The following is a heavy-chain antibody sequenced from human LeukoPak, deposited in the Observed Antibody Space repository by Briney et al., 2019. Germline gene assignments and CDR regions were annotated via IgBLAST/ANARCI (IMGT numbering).Heavy chain of an antibody. D-gene: IGHD1-1*01. J-gene: IGHJ4*02. CDR1: GGSISSYY. V-gene: IGHV4-59*01. Sequence: PSETLSLTCTVSGGSISSYYWSWIRQPPGKGLEWIGYIYYSGSTNYNPSLKSRVTISVDTSKNQFSLKLSSVTAADTAVYYYARGQLGIFDYWGQGTLVTVSS. CDR2: IYYSGST. CDR3: ARGQLGIFDY.